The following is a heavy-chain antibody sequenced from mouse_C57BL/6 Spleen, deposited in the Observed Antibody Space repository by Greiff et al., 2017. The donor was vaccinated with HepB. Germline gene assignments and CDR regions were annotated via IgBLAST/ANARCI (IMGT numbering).Heavy chain of an antibody. Sequence: QVQLKQPGAELVRPGTSVKLSCKASGYTFTSYWMHWVKQRPGQGLEWIGVIDPSDSYTSYNQKFKGKATLTVDTSSSTAYMQLSSLTSEDSAVYYCARSTVVGYAMDYWGQGTSVTVSS. CDR3: ARSTVVGYAMDY. CDR1: GYTFTSYW. CDR2: IDPSDSYT. J-gene: IGHJ4*01. D-gene: IGHD1-1*01. V-gene: IGHV1-59*01.